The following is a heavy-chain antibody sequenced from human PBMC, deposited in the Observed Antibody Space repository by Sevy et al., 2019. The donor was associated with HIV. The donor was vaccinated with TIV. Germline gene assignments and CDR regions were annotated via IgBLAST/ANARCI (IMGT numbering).Heavy chain of an antibody. Sequence: GGSLRLSCAASGFTFDDYTMHWVRQAPGKGLEWVSLISWDGGSTYYADSVKGRFTISRDNSKNSLYLQMNSLRTEDTALYYCAKDFQSNCYDSSAQENYFDYWGQGTLVTVSS. CDR3: AKDFQSNCYDSSAQENYFDY. CDR2: ISWDGGST. D-gene: IGHD3-22*01. CDR1: GFTFDDYT. V-gene: IGHV3-43*01. J-gene: IGHJ4*02.